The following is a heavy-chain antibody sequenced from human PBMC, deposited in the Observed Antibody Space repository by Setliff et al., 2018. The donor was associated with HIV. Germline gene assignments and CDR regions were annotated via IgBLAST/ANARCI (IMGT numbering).Heavy chain of an antibody. CDR3: IIAYSSGWLAPMGFDS. J-gene: IGHJ4*02. V-gene: IGHV4-4*08. Sequence: PSETLSLTCTVSGDSISSYYWSWIRQPPGKGLEWIGYIYTSGSTYYNPSLKGRVTLSVDTSKNQFSLKLSSVTAADTAVYYCIIAYSSGWLAPMGFDSWGQGTLVTVSS. D-gene: IGHD6-19*01. CDR2: IYTSGST. CDR1: GDSISSYY.